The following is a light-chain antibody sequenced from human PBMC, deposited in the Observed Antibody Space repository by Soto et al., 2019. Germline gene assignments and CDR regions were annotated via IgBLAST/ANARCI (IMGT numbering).Light chain of an antibody. CDR1: QSISSW. Sequence: DIPMTQSPSTLSASLGDRVTITCRASQSISSWLAWYQQKPGQAPKLLIRKASTLESGVPSRFSGSASGTEVTLTISSRQPDDFATYYCQQYNSYRTFGQGTKVEI. CDR3: QQYNSYRT. CDR2: KAS. V-gene: IGKV1-5*03. J-gene: IGKJ1*01.